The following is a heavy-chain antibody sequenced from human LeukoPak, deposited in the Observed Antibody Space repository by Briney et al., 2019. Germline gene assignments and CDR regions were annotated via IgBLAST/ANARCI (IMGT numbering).Heavy chain of an antibody. J-gene: IGHJ4*02. CDR2: IYYSGST. D-gene: IGHD3-22*01. CDR1: GGSISSGDYY. V-gene: IGHV4-30-4*08. CDR3: ARAPRGYSSGYYFDY. Sequence: SQTLSLTCTASGGSISSGDYYWSWIRQPPGKGLEWIGYIYYSGSTYYNPSLKSPVTLPVDTSNNHFSLKLSSLTAADTAVYYCARAPRGYSSGYYFDYWGQGTLVTVSS.